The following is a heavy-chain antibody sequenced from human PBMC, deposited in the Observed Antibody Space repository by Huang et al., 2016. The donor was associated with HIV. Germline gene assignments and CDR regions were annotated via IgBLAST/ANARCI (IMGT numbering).Heavy chain of an antibody. CDR2: INAGNGNT. D-gene: IGHD3-16*02. CDR1: GYTFTSYA. J-gene: IGHJ4*02. Sequence: QVQLVQSGAEVKKPGASVKVSCKASGYTFTSYAMHWVRQAPGQRLEWMGWINAGNGNTKNSQKFQGRVTITRDTSASTAYMELSSLRSEDTAVYYCAREGYDSVWGSYRPFDYWGQGTLVTVSS. V-gene: IGHV1-3*01. CDR3: AREGYDSVWGSYRPFDY.